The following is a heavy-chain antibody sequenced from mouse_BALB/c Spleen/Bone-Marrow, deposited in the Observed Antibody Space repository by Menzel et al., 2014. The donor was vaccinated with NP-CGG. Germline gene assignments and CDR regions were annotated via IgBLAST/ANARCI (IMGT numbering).Heavy chain of an antibody. CDR1: GYTFTDYN. CDR3: ARIYYGYEFTY. V-gene: IGHV1S29*02. Sequence: VQLQQSGPELLKPGASVKISCKASGYTFTDYNMHWVKQSHVKSLEWIGYIYPYNGVTAYNQKFKSKATLTVDNSSSTAYMEFRSLTSEDSAVYYCARIYYGYEFTYWGQGTLVTVSA. CDR2: IYPYNGVT. D-gene: IGHD2-2*01. J-gene: IGHJ3*01.